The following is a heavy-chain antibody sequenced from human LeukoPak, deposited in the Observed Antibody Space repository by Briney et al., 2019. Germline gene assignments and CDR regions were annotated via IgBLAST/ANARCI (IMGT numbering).Heavy chain of an antibody. Sequence: PGGSLRLSGAGSGFTFSSYSMNWVRQAPGKGLEWLSYIGGGGTTIHYADSVKGRFTISRDDAKNSLYLQMNSLRDEDTAVYYCVRDRYYSFDYWGQGTVVTVSS. V-gene: IGHV3-48*02. CDR1: GFTFSSYS. CDR2: IGGGGTTI. D-gene: IGHD1-26*01. CDR3: VRDRYYSFDY. J-gene: IGHJ4*02.